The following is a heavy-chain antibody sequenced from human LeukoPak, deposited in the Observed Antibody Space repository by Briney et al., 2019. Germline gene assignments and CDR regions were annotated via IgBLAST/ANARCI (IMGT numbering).Heavy chain of an antibody. Sequence: SETLSLTCTVSGGSISSYYWSWIRQPPGKGLEWIGYIYYSGSTNYNPSLKSRVTISVDTSKNQFSLKLSSVTAADTAVYYCARLGYGNWFDPWGQGTLVTVPS. D-gene: IGHD6-13*01. CDR1: GGSISSYY. V-gene: IGHV4-59*08. CDR3: ARLGYGNWFDP. J-gene: IGHJ5*02. CDR2: IYYSGST.